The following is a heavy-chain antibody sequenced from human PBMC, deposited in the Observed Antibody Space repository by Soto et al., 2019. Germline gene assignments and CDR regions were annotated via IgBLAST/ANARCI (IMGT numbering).Heavy chain of an antibody. CDR2: IYYSGST. J-gene: IGHJ3*02. CDR3: ARDYYDSSGYLGSGAFDI. V-gene: IGHV4-31*03. D-gene: IGHD3-22*01. CDR1: GGSISSGGYY. Sequence: SETLSLTCTVSGGSISSGGYYWSWIRQHPGKGLEWIGYIYYSGSTYYNPSLKSRVTISVDTSKNQFSLKLSSVTAADTAVYYCARDYYDSSGYLGSGAFDIWGPGTMVTVSS.